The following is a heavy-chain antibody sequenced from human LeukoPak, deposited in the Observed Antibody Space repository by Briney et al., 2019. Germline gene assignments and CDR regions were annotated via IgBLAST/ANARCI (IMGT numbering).Heavy chain of an antibody. J-gene: IGHJ5*02. CDR3: AREAVRYYYGSGSYFSHPNWFDP. CDR1: GYSISSGYF. CDR2: IYYSGTT. Sequence: SETLSLTCTVSGYSISSGYFWGWIRQPPGKGLEWIGSIYYSGTTHYNPSLESRVTISVDTSKNQFSLKLSSVTAADTAVYYCAREAVRYYYGSGSYFSHPNWFDPWGQGTLVTVSS. V-gene: IGHV4-38-2*02. D-gene: IGHD3-10*01.